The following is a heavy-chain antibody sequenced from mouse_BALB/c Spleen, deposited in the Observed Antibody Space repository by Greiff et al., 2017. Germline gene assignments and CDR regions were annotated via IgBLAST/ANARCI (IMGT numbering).Heavy chain of an antibody. Sequence: VQLQQSGAELVKPGASVKLSCKASGYTFTSYYMYWVKQRPGQGLEWIGEINPSNGGTNFNEKFKSKATLTVDKSSSTAYMQLSSLTSEDSAVYYCTRSWGGSSPYYAMDYWGQGTSVTVSS. V-gene: IGHV1S81*02. D-gene: IGHD1-1*01. CDR2: INPSNGGT. J-gene: IGHJ4*01. CDR3: TRSWGGSSPYYAMDY. CDR1: GYTFTSYY.